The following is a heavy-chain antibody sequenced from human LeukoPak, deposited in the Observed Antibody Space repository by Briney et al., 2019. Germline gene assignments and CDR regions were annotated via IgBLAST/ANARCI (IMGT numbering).Heavy chain of an antibody. D-gene: IGHD2-2*01. V-gene: IGHV4-34*01. J-gene: IGHJ4*02. CDR3: ARRRVVPAASRGYFDY. Sequence: SETLSLTCAVYGGSFSGYYWSWIRQPPGKGLEWIGEINHSGSTNYNPSLKIRVTISVDTSKNQFSLKLSSVTAADTAVYYWARRRVVPAASRGYFDYWGQGTLVTVSS. CDR1: GGSFSGYY. CDR2: INHSGST.